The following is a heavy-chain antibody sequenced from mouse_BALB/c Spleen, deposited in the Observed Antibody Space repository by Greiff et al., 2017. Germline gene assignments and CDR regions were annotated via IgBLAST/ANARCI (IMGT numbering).Heavy chain of an antibody. CDR3: APIYYGYDYAMDY. V-gene: IGHV14-3*02. Sequence: VQLQQSGAELVKPGASVKLSCTASGFNIKDTYMHWVKQRPEQGLEWIGRIDPANGNTKYDPKFQGKATITADTSSNTAYLQLSSLTSEDTAVYYGAPIYYGYDYAMDYWGQGTSVTVSS. J-gene: IGHJ4*01. CDR2: IDPANGNT. D-gene: IGHD2-2*01. CDR1: GFNIKDTY.